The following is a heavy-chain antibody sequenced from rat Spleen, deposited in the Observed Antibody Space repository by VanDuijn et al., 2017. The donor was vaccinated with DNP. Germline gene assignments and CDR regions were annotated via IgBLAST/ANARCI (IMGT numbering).Heavy chain of an antibody. V-gene: IGHV5-22*01. CDR3: ARHEDYSSYIYGFAY. Sequence: EVQLVESGRGLVQPGRSLKLSCAASGFTFSAYYMAWVRQAPVKGLEWVAYIGSAAYAPYYGDSVKGRFTISRDNAKSTLYLQMNSLRSEDMATYFCARHEDYSSYIYGFAYWGQGTLVTVSS. CDR2: IGSAAYAP. J-gene: IGHJ3*01. D-gene: IGHD1-2*01. CDR1: GFTFSAYY.